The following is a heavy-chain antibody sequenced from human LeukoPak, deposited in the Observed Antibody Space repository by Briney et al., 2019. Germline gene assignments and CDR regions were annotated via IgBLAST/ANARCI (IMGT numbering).Heavy chain of an antibody. D-gene: IGHD1-7*01. J-gene: IGHJ4*02. CDR3: ARDVNYAFDF. CDR1: GFTFSSYS. Sequence: GGSLRLSCAASGFTFSSYSINWVRQAPGKGLEWISYISYSGSTISYPDSVKGRFTISRDNAKNSLYLQANSLRAEDTAVYYCARDVNYAFDFWGQGTLVTVSS. V-gene: IGHV3-48*01. CDR2: ISYSGSTI.